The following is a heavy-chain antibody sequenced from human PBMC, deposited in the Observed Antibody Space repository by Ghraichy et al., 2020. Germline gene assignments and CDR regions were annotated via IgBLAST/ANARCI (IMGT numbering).Heavy chain of an antibody. CDR3: ARELYYYGSGNFDY. D-gene: IGHD3-10*01. Sequence: GGSLRLSCAASGFTFSSYSMNWVRQAPGKGLEWVSYISSSSSTIYYADSVKGRFTISRDNAKNSLYLQMNSLRDEDTAVYYCARELYYYGSGNFDYWGQGTLVTVSS. V-gene: IGHV3-48*02. CDR1: GFTFSSYS. CDR2: ISSSSSTI. J-gene: IGHJ4*02.